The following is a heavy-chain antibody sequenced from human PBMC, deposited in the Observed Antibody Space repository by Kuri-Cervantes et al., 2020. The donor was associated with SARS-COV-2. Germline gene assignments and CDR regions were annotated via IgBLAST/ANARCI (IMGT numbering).Heavy chain of an antibody. J-gene: IGHJ4*02. Sequence: SVKVSCKASEGPFGTYTINWVRQAPGQGLEWMGTIFPIFGTMTYAQKFQGRVTITADMSTSTAYLDLTSLRSEDTAVYYCARIHGSYYEFSPHYFDYWGQGTLVTVSS. CDR1: EGPFGTYT. D-gene: IGHD1-26*01. V-gene: IGHV1-69*08. CDR3: ARIHGSYYEFSPHYFDY. CDR2: IFPIFGTM.